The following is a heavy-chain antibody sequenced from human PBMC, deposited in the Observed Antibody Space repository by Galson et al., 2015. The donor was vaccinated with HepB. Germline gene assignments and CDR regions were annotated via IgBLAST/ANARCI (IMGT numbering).Heavy chain of an antibody. V-gene: IGHV3-49*03. CDR3: TRDPARAVAGDY. J-gene: IGHJ4*02. CDR1: GFTFGDYA. D-gene: IGHD6-19*01. Sequence: SLRLSCAASGFTFGDYAMSWFHQAPGKGLEWVGFIRSKAYGGTTGCAASVKGRFTVSRDDSKSIAYLQMNSLKTEDTAVYYCTRDPARAVAGDYWGQGTLVTVSS. CDR2: IRSKAYGGTT.